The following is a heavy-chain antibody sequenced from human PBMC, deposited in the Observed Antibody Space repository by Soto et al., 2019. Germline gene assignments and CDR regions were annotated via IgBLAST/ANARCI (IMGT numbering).Heavy chain of an antibody. CDR2: IYTGGNT. CDR1: ECTGVDHC. J-gene: IGHJ6*02. D-gene: IGHD7-27*01. V-gene: IGHV3-53*01. CDR3: TTALGYYGMDV. Sequence: AGLLKRLRKRAAECTGVDHCSIWVRQAPGKGLEWVSVIYTGGNTYYADSVKGRFIISRDSSKNTLYLQMNSLKTEDTAVYYCTTALGYYGMDVWGQGTTVTVSS.